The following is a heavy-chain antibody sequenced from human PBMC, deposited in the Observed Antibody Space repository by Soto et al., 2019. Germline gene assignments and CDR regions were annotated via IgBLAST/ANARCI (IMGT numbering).Heavy chain of an antibody. V-gene: IGHV1-46*03. CDR2: INPSGGST. CDR1: GYTFTSYY. J-gene: IGHJ4*02. D-gene: IGHD3-10*01. Sequence: QVQLVQSGAEVKKPGASVKVSCKASGYTFTSYYMHWVRQAPGQGLEWMGIINPSGGSTSYAQKFQGRAPIPGDTPTSTVYRELGSLRSEDTAVYSCARAGVGHFAYWGQGPLVTVSS. CDR3: ARAGVGHFAY.